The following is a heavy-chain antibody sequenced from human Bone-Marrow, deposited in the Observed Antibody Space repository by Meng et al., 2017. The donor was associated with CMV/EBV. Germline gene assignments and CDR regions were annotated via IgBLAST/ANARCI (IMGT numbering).Heavy chain of an antibody. CDR1: GGSISSSSYY. D-gene: IGHD5/OR15-5a*01. Sequence: SETLSLTCTVSGGSISSSSYYWGWNRQPPGKGLEWIGSIYYSGSTYYNPSLKSRVTISVDTSKTKCSLERSYVTAADTAVYYCVSHSVFSDHFGYWGQGTLVTVSS. CDR2: IYYSGST. V-gene: IGHV4-39*01. J-gene: IGHJ4*02. CDR3: VSHSVFSDHFGY.